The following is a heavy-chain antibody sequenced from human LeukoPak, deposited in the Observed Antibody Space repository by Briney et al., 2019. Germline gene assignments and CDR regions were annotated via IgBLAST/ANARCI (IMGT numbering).Heavy chain of an antibody. J-gene: IGHJ4*02. D-gene: IGHD4-17*01. V-gene: IGHV4-34*01. CDR2: INHSGST. CDR1: GGSFSGYY. CDR3: ARGLPPTVTRGGYYFDY. Sequence: SETLSLTCAVYGGSFSGYYWSWIRQPPGKGLEWIGEINHSGSTNYNPSLKSRVTISVDTSKNQFSLKLSSVTAADTAVYYCARGLPPTVTRGGYYFDYWGQGTLVTVSS.